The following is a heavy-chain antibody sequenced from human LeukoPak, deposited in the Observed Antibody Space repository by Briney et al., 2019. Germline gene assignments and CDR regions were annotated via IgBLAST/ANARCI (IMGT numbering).Heavy chain of an antibody. Sequence: PGGSLRLSCAASGFTFSSYEMNWVRQAPGKGLEWVSVIFNGGSTYYADSVKGRFTISTDNSKNTLYLQMNTLRAEDTAVYYCARGLYTSGTYYNFFDLWAQGTLVTVSS. CDR1: GFTFSSYE. J-gene: IGHJ5*02. D-gene: IGHD3-10*01. V-gene: IGHV3-66*01. CDR2: IFNGGST. CDR3: ARGLYTSGTYYNFFDL.